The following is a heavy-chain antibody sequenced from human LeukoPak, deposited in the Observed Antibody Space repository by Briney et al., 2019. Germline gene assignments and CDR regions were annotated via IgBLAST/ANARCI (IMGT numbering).Heavy chain of an antibody. CDR3: ARDLGWLQFSSFFDY. J-gene: IGHJ4*02. D-gene: IGHD5-24*01. Sequence: PGGSLRLSCAASGFTFSSYAMHWVRQAPGKRLEWVAVISYDGSNKYYADSVKGRFTISRDNSKNTLYLQMNSLRAEDTAVYYCARDLGWLQFSSFFDYWGQGTLVTVSS. CDR2: ISYDGSNK. CDR1: GFTFSSYA. V-gene: IGHV3-30-3*01.